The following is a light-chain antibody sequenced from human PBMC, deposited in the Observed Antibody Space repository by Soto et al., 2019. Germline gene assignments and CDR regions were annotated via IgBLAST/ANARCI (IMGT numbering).Light chain of an antibody. V-gene: IGLV6-57*04. CDR3: QSYDSNTVV. J-gene: IGLJ2*01. CDR1: SGSIASNY. Sequence: NFMLTQPHSVSESPGKTVTISCTRSSGSIASNYVQWYQQRPGSVPTTVIYEGNQRPSGVPDRFSGSTDGSSNSASLTISGLQTEDEADYYCQSYDSNTVVFGGGTQLTVL. CDR2: EGN.